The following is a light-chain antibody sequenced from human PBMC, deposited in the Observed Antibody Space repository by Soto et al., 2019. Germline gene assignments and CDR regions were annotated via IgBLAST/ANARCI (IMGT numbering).Light chain of an antibody. V-gene: IGKV1-5*03. J-gene: IGKJ2*01. CDR1: QSVGGW. CDR3: YHYGRLSA. Sequence: DIQMTQSPSTLSASVGDRVTITCRASQSVGGWLAWYQQKPGQAPNLLIYETSRLHNGVPSRFSGSGSGTALALTISSPQPDDFATCYCYHYGRLSAFGQGTKLEI. CDR2: ETS.